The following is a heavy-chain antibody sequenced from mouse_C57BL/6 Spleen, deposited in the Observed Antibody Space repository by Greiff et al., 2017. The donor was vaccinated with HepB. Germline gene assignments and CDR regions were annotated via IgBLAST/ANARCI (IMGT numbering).Heavy chain of an antibody. CDR1: GYAFSSYW. Sequence: QVHVKQSGAELVKPGASVKISCKASGYAFSSYWMNWVKQRPGKGLEWIGQIYPGDGDTNYNGKFKGKATLTADKSSSTAYMQLSSLTSEDSAVYFCARWPYYYGSSHGFDYWGQGTTLTVSS. CDR2: IYPGDGDT. CDR3: ARWPYYYGSSHGFDY. J-gene: IGHJ2*01. D-gene: IGHD1-1*01. V-gene: IGHV1-80*01.